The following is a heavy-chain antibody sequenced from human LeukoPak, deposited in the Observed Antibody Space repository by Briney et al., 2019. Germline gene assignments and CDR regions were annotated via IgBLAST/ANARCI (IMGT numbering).Heavy chain of an antibody. V-gene: IGHV3-30-3*01. Sequence: PGGSLRLSCAASGFTFSSYAVHWVRQAPGKGLEWVAVISYDGSNKYYADSVKGRFTISRDNSKNTLYLQMNSLRAEDTAVYYCARDIDRFAKYYFDYWGQGTLVTVSS. J-gene: IGHJ4*02. D-gene: IGHD3-16*01. CDR2: ISYDGSNK. CDR3: ARDIDRFAKYYFDY. CDR1: GFTFSSYA.